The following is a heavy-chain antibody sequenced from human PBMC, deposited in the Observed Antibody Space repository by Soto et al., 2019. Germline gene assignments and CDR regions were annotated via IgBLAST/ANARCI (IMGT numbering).Heavy chain of an antibody. Sequence: GASVKVSCKASGYTFTSYAMHWVRQAPGQRLEWMGWINAGNGNTKYSQKFQGRVTITRDTSASTAYMELSSLRSEDTAVYYCARSPESVYCYGLAVDCWGQGTLVTVAS. CDR1: GYTFTSYA. D-gene: IGHD5-18*01. CDR3: ARSPESVYCYGLAVDC. V-gene: IGHV1-3*01. CDR2: INAGNGNT. J-gene: IGHJ4*02.